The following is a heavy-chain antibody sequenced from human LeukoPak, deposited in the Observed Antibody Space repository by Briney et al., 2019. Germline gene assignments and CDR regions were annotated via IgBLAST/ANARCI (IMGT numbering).Heavy chain of an antibody. J-gene: IGHJ4*02. D-gene: IGHD5-12*01. V-gene: IGHV4-39*07. Sequence: PSETLSLTCTVSGGSISSSSYYWGWIRQPPGKGLEWIGSIYYSGSTYYNPSLKSRVTISVDTSKNQFSLKLSSVTAADTAVYYCARDYTGGIVATMNSFDYWGQGTLVTVSS. CDR3: ARDYTGGIVATMNSFDY. CDR1: GGSISSSSYY. CDR2: IYYSGST.